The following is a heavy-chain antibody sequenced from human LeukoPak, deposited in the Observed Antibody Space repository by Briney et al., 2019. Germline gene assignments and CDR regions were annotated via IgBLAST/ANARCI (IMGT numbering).Heavy chain of an antibody. Sequence: GGSLRLSCAASGFTFSTSWMSWVRQAPGKGLEWVANIKGDGSEKQYVDSVMGRFTVSRDNAKNSLYLQMSILRGDDTAVYYCAKYSGAYAIEYWGQGTLVTVSS. D-gene: IGHD4-17*01. J-gene: IGHJ4*02. CDR2: IKGDGSEK. CDR1: GFTFSTSW. V-gene: IGHV3-7*02. CDR3: AKYSGAYAIEY.